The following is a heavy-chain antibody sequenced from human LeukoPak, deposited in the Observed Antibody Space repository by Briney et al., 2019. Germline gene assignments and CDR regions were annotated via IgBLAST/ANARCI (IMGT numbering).Heavy chain of an antibody. CDR1: GYTFTGYY. D-gene: IGHD2-15*01. Sequence: ASVKVSCKASGYTFTGYYMHWVRQAPGQGLEWMGWINPNSGGTKYAQKFQGRVTMTRDTSISTAYMELSSLRSDDTAMYYCARFLGYCSGGSCYFDYWGQGTLVTASS. CDR3: ARFLGYCSGGSCYFDY. J-gene: IGHJ4*02. CDR2: INPNSGGT. V-gene: IGHV1-2*02.